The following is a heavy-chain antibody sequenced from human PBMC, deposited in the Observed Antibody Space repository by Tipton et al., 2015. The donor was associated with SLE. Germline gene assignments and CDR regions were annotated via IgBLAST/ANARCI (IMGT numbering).Heavy chain of an antibody. J-gene: IGHJ3*02. D-gene: IGHD3-16*01. V-gene: IGHV4-61*02. CDR1: GGSISSGSYY. Sequence: TLSLTCAVYGGSISSGSYYWSWIRQPAGKGLEWIGRIYTSGSTNYNPSLKSRVTISVDTSKNQFSLKLSSVTAADTAVYYCARDPYLGAFDIWGQGTMVTVSS. CDR2: IYTSGST. CDR3: ARDPYLGAFDI.